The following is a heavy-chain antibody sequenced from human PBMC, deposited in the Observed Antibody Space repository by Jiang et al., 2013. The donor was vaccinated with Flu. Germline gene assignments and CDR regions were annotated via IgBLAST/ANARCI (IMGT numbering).Heavy chain of an antibody. CDR3: ASTGFAGRLGIRTAFNPPDY. Sequence: DSYTNYSPSFQGHVTISADKSISTAYLQWSSLKASDTAMYYCASTGFAGRLGIRTAFNPPDYWGQGTLVTVSS. D-gene: IGHD1-1*01. V-gene: IGHV5-10-1*01. CDR2: DSYT. J-gene: IGHJ4*02.